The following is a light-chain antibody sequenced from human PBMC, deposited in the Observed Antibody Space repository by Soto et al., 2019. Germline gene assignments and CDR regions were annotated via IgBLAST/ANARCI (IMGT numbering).Light chain of an antibody. Sequence: QSVLTQPPSVSGAPGQRVNISCTGSSSHIGAGYDVHWYQQLPGTAPKLLIYGNSNRPSGVPDRFSGSKSGTSASLAITGLQAEDEADYYCQSYDSSLSVVVFGGGTKLTVL. V-gene: IGLV1-40*01. CDR2: GNS. CDR1: SSHIGAGYD. CDR3: QSYDSSLSVVV. J-gene: IGLJ2*01.